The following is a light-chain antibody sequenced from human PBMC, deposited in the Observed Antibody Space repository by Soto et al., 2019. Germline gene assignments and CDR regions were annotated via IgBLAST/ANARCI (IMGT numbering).Light chain of an antibody. V-gene: IGKV1-5*03. CDR3: QQYNSYSAT. Sequence: DIQMTQSPSTLSASGGDRVTITCRASRSASDWLAWYQQRPGEAPRMLISKASTLESGVPSRFNGSGSGTHFTLTITNLQPDDSATYYCQQYNSYSATFGQGTKVDIK. CDR1: RSASDW. J-gene: IGKJ1*01. CDR2: KAS.